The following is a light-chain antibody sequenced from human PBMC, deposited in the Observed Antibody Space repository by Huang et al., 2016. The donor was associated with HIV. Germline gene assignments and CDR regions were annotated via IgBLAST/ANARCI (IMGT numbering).Light chain of an antibody. CDR3: QQCQRRLWT. V-gene: IGKV1-NL1*01. Sequence: DIQMPLSPSSLSASVGDRVTITCRASQDIRNSLAWYQQKPGKGPKLLLYAESKVESGVPSRFSGRGSGTGYTLTISSLQPEDSATYYYQQCQRRLWTSGQGTKVEIK. J-gene: IGKJ1*01. CDR2: AES. CDR1: QDIRNS.